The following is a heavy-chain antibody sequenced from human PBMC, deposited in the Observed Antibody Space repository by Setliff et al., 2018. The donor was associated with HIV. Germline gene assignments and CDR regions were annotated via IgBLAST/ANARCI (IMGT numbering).Heavy chain of an antibody. CDR1: GYSISSRYY. V-gene: IGHV4-38-2*01. Sequence: PSETLSLTCPLSGYSISSRYYWCWIRQPPGMGRGGIGSVYHTGSTSYNPSLKSRVTMSADTSKNQFSLTLSSVPAADTAVYYCASSPAWRSDFGLHTFDYWGQGTLVTVSS. J-gene: IGHJ4*02. D-gene: IGHD2-2*01. CDR3: ASSPAWRSDFGLHTFDY. CDR2: VYHTGST.